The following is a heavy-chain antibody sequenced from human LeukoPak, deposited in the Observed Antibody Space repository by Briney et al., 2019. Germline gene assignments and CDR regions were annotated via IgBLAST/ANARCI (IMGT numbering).Heavy chain of an antibody. CDR2: IYYSGST. CDR1: GGSISSSSYY. V-gene: IGHV4-39*07. Sequence: SETLSLTCTVSGGSISSSSYYWGWIRQPPGKGLEWIGSIYYSGSTHYNPSLKSRVTISVDTSKNQFSLKLSSVTAVDTAVYYCARVRKDYYYYYMDVWGKGTTVTVSS. CDR3: ARVRKDYYYYYMDV. J-gene: IGHJ6*03.